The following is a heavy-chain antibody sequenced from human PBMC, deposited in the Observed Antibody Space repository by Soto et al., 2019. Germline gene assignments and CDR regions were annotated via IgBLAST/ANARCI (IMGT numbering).Heavy chain of an antibody. D-gene: IGHD6-6*01. J-gene: IGHJ6*03. Sequence: SGPTLVKPTQTLTLTCTFSGFSLSTSGVGVGWIRQPPGKALEWLALIYWDDDKRYSPSLKSRLTITKDTSKNQVVLTMTNMDPVDTATYYCARWYSSSSSYYYYYMDVWGKGTTVTVSS. CDR3: ARWYSSSSSYYYYYMDV. CDR2: IYWDDDK. CDR1: GFSLSTSGVG. V-gene: IGHV2-5*02.